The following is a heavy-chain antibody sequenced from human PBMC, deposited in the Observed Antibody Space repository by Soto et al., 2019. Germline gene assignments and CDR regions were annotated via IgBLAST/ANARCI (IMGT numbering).Heavy chain of an antibody. Sequence: SVQVSYQACRLPLISSALQLVRQARGQRVARTGWIVVFSGNTNYAQKFQERVTIPRDMSTSTAYMELSSLRSEDTAVYYCAARTPDSSGFSVLSSRLVTSYYYGMDVWGQGTPVTVSS. CDR3: AARTPDSSGFSVLSSRLVTSYYYGMDV. CDR1: RLPLISSA. V-gene: IGHV1-58*01. CDR2: IVVFSGNT. J-gene: IGHJ6*02. D-gene: IGHD6-19*01.